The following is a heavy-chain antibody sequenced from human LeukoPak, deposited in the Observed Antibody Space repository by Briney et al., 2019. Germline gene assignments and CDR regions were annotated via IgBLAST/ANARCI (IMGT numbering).Heavy chain of an antibody. Sequence: PEGSLRLSCAASGFTFSNAWMNWVRQAPGKGLEWVGRIKSKTDGGTTDYAAPVKGRFTISRDDSKNTLYLQMNSLKTEDTAVYYCTTDLGARDAFDIWGQGTMVTVSS. CDR1: GFTFSNAW. CDR2: IKSKTDGGTT. D-gene: IGHD1-26*01. J-gene: IGHJ3*02. CDR3: TTDLGARDAFDI. V-gene: IGHV3-15*07.